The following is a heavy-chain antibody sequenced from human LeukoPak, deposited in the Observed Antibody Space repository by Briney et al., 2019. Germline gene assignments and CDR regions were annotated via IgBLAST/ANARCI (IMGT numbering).Heavy chain of an antibody. CDR3: AIRVRGWNYRFDY. J-gene: IGHJ4*02. CDR2: INHSGST. D-gene: IGHD1-7*01. Sequence: SETLSLTCAVYGGSFSGYYWSWVRQPPGKGLEWIGEINHSGSTNYNPSLKSRVTISVDTSKNQFSLKLSSVTAADTAVYYCAIRVRGWNYRFDYWGQGTLVTVSS. CDR1: GGSFSGYY. V-gene: IGHV4-34*01.